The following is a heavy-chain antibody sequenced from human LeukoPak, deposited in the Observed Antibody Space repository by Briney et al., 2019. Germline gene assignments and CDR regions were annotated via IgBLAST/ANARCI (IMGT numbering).Heavy chain of an antibody. D-gene: IGHD3-9*01. J-gene: IGHJ4*02. CDR1: GYTFTGYY. V-gene: IGHV1-2*02. CDR3: ARSPHILTGENFDY. Sequence: ASVKVSCKASGYTFTGYYMHWVRQAPGQGLEWMGWINPDSGGTNYAQKFQDRVSITRDTSISTAYMQLSRLRSGDTAVYFCARSPHILTGENFDYWGQGTLLTVSS. CDR2: INPDSGGT.